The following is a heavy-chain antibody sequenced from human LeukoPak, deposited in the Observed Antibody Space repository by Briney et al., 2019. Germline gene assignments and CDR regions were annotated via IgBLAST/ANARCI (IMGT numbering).Heavy chain of an antibody. J-gene: IGHJ3*02. V-gene: IGHV3-7*01. D-gene: IGHD4-23*01. CDR2: IKEDGSEK. Sequence: GGSLRLSCAASGFTFSSYWMSWVRQAPGKGLEWVANIKEDGSEKNYVDSVKGRFTISRDNAKNSLYLQMNSLRVEDTALYYCARVRSVGGNPHAFNIWGQGTMVTVSS. CDR3: ARVRSVGGNPHAFNI. CDR1: GFTFSSYW.